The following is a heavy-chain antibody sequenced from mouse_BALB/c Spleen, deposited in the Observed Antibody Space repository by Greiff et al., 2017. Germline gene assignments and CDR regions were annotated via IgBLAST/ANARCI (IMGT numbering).Heavy chain of an antibody. V-gene: IGHV3-2*02. CDR3: ARFGLHRYAMDY. J-gene: IGHJ4*01. CDR2: ISYSGST. Sequence: EVQLQESGPGLVKPSQSLSLTCTVTGYSITSDYAWNWIRQFPGNKLEWMGYISYSGSTSYNPSLKSRISITRDTSKNQFFLQLNSVTTEDTATYYCARFGLHRYAMDYWGQGTSVTVSS. CDR1: GYSITSDYA. D-gene: IGHD3-1*01.